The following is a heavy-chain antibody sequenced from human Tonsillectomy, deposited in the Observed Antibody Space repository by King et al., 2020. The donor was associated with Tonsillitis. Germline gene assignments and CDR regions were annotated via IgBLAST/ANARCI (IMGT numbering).Heavy chain of an antibody. CDR3: ARHGITMVRGVIITVDY. D-gene: IGHD3-10*01. J-gene: IGHJ4*02. Sequence: QLVQSGAEVKKPGESLRISCKGSGYSFTSYWISWVRQMPGKGLEWMGKIDPSVSYTNYSPSFQGHVTISADKSISTAYLQWSSLKASDTAMYYCARHGITMVRGVIITVDYWGQGTLVTVSS. CDR1: GYSFTSYW. V-gene: IGHV5-10-1*03. CDR2: IDPSVSYT.